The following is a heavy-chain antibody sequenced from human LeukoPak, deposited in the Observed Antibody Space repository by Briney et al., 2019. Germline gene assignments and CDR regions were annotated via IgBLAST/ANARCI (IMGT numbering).Heavy chain of an antibody. CDR2: INPSGGST. CDR3: GLSGYDSDYPDY. CDR1: GYTFTSYY. V-gene: IGHV1-46*01. J-gene: IGHJ4*02. Sequence: ASVKVSCKASGYTFTSYYMHWLRQAPGQGLEWMGIINPSGGSTSYAQKFQGRVTMTRDMSTSTVHMELSSLRSEDTAVYYCGLSGYDSDYPDYWGQGTLVTVSS. D-gene: IGHD5-12*01.